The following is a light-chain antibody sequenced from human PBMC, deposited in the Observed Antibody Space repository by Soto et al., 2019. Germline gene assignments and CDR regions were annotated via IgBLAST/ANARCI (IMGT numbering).Light chain of an antibody. CDR3: SSYTRTSTPWV. V-gene: IGLV2-14*03. CDR2: DVS. Sequence: QSALTQPASVSGSPGQSITISCTGTNSDIGGYNYVSWYQHHPGKAPKLMIYDVSNRPSGVSNRFSGSKSGNTASLTLSGLQTEDEADYYCSSYTRTSTPWVFGGGTKLTVL. CDR1: NSDIGGYNY. J-gene: IGLJ3*02.